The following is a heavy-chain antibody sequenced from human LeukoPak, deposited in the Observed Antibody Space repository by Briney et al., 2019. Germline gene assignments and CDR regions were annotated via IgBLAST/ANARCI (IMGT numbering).Heavy chain of an antibody. Sequence: PSETLSLTCTVSGGSISSYYWSWIRQPAGKGLEWIGRIYTSGSTNYNPSLKSRVTMSVDTSKNQFSLKLSSVTAADTAVYYCARDLDYGDYEYAFDIRGQGTMVTVSS. CDR2: IYTSGST. V-gene: IGHV4-4*07. CDR1: GGSISSYY. J-gene: IGHJ3*02. CDR3: ARDLDYGDYEYAFDI. D-gene: IGHD4-17*01.